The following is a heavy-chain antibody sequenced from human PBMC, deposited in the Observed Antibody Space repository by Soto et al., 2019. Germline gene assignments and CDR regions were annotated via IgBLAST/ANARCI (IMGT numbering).Heavy chain of an antibody. CDR1: GFTFSSYS. CDR2: IKSDGSST. J-gene: IGHJ5*02. Sequence: EVQLVESGGGLVKPGGSLRLSCAASGFTFSSYSMNWVRQAPGKGLVWVSRIKSDGSSTSYADSVKGRFTISRDNAKNTLYLQMNSLRVEDTAVYYCARSDWFDPWGQGTLVTVSS. V-gene: IGHV3-74*02. CDR3: ARSDWFDP.